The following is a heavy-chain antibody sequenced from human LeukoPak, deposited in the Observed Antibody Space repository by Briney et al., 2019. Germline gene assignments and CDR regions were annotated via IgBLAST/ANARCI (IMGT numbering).Heavy chain of an antibody. CDR3: ARVSERLLWFGELLPDFDY. CDR1: GYTFTSYG. Sequence: GASVKVSCKASGYTFTSYGISWVRQAPGQGLEWMGWISAYNDNTKYSQKFQGRVTMTTDTSTTTAYMELRSLRSDDTAVYYCARVSERLLWFGELLPDFDYWGQGTLVTVSS. D-gene: IGHD3-10*01. J-gene: IGHJ4*02. V-gene: IGHV1-18*01. CDR2: ISAYNDNT.